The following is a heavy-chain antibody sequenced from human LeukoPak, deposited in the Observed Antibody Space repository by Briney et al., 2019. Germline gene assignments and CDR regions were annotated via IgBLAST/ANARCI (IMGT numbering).Heavy chain of an antibody. D-gene: IGHD7-27*01. Sequence: GGSLRLSCAASGFTFSSYSMNWVRQAPGKGLEWVSSISSSSSYIYYADSVKGRFTISRDNAKNSLFLQMSSLRAEDTAVYYCATWGLDAFEIWGQGTMVTVSS. V-gene: IGHV3-21*04. CDR1: GFTFSSYS. J-gene: IGHJ3*02. CDR3: ATWGLDAFEI. CDR2: ISSSSSYI.